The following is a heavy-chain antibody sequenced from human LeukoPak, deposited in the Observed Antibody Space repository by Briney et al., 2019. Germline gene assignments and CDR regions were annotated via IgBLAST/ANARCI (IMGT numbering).Heavy chain of an antibody. Sequence: GGSLRLSCAASGFSLRSNYMNWVRQAPGKGLEWVAVIYSGGGTSYAHSVKGRFTISRDTSKNTLSLQMNSLRAEDTAVYYCVRDFGFDSKNPLDMWGQGTMVTVSS. CDR3: VRDFGFDSKNPLDM. V-gene: IGHV3-53*01. CDR1: GFSLRSNY. CDR2: IYSGGGT. D-gene: IGHD3-9*01. J-gene: IGHJ3*02.